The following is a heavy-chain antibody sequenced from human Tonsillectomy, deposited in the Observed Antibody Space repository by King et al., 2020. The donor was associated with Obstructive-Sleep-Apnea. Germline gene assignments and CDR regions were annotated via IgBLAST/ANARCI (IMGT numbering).Heavy chain of an antibody. CDR2: VSHTGNT. D-gene: IGHD6-13*01. CDR1: GGSITNSY. J-gene: IGHJ5*02. Sequence: LQLQESGPGLLKPLETLSLICNVSGGSITNSYWSWIRPPPGRGLEWIAYVSHTGNTHYNPSLRSRTTISVDTSKNQFSLKLNSVTTSDTAVYYCVRRSTNGRGNWFDPWGQGTLVTVSS. V-gene: IGHV4-59*01. CDR3: VRRSTNGRGNWFDP.